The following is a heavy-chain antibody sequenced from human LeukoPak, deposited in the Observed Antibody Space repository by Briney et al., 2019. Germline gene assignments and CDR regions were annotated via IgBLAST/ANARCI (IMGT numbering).Heavy chain of an antibody. J-gene: IGHJ4*02. CDR3: AAYYYDSSGYFDY. D-gene: IGHD3-22*01. Sequence: PSETLSLTCAVYGGSFSGYYWSWIRQPPGKGREWIGEINHSGSTNYNPSLKSRVTISVDTSKNQFSLKLSSVTAADTAVYYCAAYYYDSSGYFDYWGQGTLVTVSS. CDR2: INHSGST. CDR1: GGSFSGYY. V-gene: IGHV4-34*01.